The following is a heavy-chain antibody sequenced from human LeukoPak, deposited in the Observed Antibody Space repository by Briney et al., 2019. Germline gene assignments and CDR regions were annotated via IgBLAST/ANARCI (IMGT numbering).Heavy chain of an antibody. D-gene: IGHD4-23*01. CDR3: ARGDYGGNLLSDY. CDR1: GGSVSSGSYY. CDR2: IYYSGST. V-gene: IGHV4-61*01. J-gene: IGHJ4*02. Sequence: SETLSLTCTVSGGSVSSGSYYWSWIRQPPGKGLEWIGYIYYSGSTNYNPSLKSRVTISVDTSKNQFSLKLSSVTAADTAAYYCARGDYGGNLLSDYWGQGTLVTVSS.